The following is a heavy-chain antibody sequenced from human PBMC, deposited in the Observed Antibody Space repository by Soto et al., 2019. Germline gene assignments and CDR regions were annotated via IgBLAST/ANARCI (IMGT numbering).Heavy chain of an antibody. CDR2: IIPIFGTA. CDR1: GGTFSSYA. Sequence: QVQLVQSGAEVKKPGSSVKVSCKASGGTFSSYAISWVRQAPGQGLEWMGGIIPIFGTANYAQKFQGRVTITADESTSTAYMELSSLRSEDTAVYYCARDYLDCSGGSCYSFIGMDVWGQGTTVTVSS. CDR3: ARDYLDCSGGSCYSFIGMDV. D-gene: IGHD2-15*01. J-gene: IGHJ6*02. V-gene: IGHV1-69*01.